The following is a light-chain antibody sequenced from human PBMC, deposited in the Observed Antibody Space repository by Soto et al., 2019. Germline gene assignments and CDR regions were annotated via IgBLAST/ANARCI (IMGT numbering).Light chain of an antibody. Sequence: DVVTTQSPHSLPVTLGQPASISCRSSQSLVYSDGNTYLNWFQQRPGQSPRRLIYKVSNRDSGVPDRFSGSGSGTDFTLKISRVEAEDVGVYSCMQGAHGTPTTFGQGTKVDIK. CDR1: QSLVYSDGNTY. J-gene: IGKJ1*01. CDR2: KVS. V-gene: IGKV2-30*01. CDR3: MQGAHGTPTT.